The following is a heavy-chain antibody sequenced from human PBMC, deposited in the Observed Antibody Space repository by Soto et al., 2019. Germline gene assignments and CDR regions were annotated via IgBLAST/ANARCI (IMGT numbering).Heavy chain of an antibody. CDR3: ARESREFSSSGDLDV. CDR1: GGSVNSDSYY. J-gene: IGHJ6*02. D-gene: IGHD3-10*01. Sequence: QVQLQESGPGLVKPSETLSLTCTVSGGSVNSDSYYWTWIRQPPGKRLEWIGSLYYSGSTNYNPPLKSRVTISVDTSKNQFSLKVSSVTVAETAVYFCARESREFSSSGDLDVWGQGTTVTVSS. CDR2: LYYSGST. V-gene: IGHV4-61*01.